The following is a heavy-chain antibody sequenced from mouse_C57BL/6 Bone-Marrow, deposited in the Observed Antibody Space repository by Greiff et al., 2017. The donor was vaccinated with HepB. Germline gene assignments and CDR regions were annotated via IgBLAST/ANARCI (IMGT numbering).Heavy chain of an antibody. CDR3: ARDSGERRSYYFDY. J-gene: IGHJ2*01. CDR2: ISYDGSN. D-gene: IGHD1-3*01. V-gene: IGHV3-6*01. Sequence: EVQLVESGPGLVKPSQSLSLTCSVTGYSITSGYYWNWIRQFPGNKLEWMGYISYDGSNNYNPSLKNRISITRDTSKNQFFLKLNSVTTEDTATYYCARDSGERRSYYFDYWGQGTTLTVSS. CDR1: GYSITSGYY.